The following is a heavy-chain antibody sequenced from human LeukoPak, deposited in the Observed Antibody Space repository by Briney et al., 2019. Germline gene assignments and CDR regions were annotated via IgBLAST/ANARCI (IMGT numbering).Heavy chain of an antibody. CDR3: ATSVALYCSDGSCYSGLNYFDY. CDR1: GYTFTGYY. D-gene: IGHD2-15*01. Sequence: GASVKVSCKASGYTFTGYYMHWVRQAPGQGLEWMGWINPNSGGTNYAQKFQGRVTMTRDTSISTAYMELSRLRSDDTAVYYCATSVALYCSDGSCYSGLNYFDYWGQGTLVTVSS. CDR2: INPNSGGT. V-gene: IGHV1-2*02. J-gene: IGHJ4*02.